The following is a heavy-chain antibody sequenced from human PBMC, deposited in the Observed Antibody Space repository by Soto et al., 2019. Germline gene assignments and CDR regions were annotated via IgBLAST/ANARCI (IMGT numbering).Heavy chain of an antibody. J-gene: IGHJ4*02. D-gene: IGHD2-2*01. CDR3: AGQYCSSTNCYDN. V-gene: IGHV3-21*01. Sequence: EVQLVESGGGLVKPGGSLRLSCVASGFTFRSYSMNWVRQAPGKGLEWVSSISSSASYIYYAESVKGRFTISRDNAKNSLYLQMNSLRAEDTAVYYGAGQYCSSTNCYDNWGQGTLVIVSS. CDR1: GFTFRSYS. CDR2: ISSSASYI.